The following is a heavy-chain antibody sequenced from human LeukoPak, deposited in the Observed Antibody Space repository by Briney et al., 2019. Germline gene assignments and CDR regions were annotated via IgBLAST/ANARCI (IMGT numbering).Heavy chain of an antibody. CDR1: GFIFNNYV. CDR3: ASLWELLGN. D-gene: IGHD1-26*01. Sequence: GGSLRLSCAASGFIFNNYVMNWVRQAPGKGLEWVSSISGSGVHTYYADSVKGRFTISRDNAKNSLYLQMNSLRAEDTAVYYCASLWELLGNWGQGTLVTVSS. J-gene: IGHJ4*02. V-gene: IGHV3-23*01. CDR2: ISGSGVHT.